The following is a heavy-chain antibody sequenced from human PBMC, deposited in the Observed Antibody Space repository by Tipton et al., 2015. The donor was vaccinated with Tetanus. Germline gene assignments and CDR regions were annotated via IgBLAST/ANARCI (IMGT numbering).Heavy chain of an antibody. D-gene: IGHD4/OR15-4a*01. CDR1: GFTFSSYS. J-gene: IGHJ6*02. Sequence: GSLRLSCAASGFTFSSYSMNWVRQAPGKGLEWVSSISSSSSYIYYADSVKGRFTISRDNAKNSLYLQMNSLRAEDTAVYYCARDSHSNGSSYGMDVWGQGTTVTVSS. V-gene: IGHV3-21*01. CDR3: ARDSHSNGSSYGMDV. CDR2: ISSSSSYI.